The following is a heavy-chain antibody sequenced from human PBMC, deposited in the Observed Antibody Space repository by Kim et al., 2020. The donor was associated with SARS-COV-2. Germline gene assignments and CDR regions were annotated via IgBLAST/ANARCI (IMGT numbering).Heavy chain of an antibody. CDR2: ISWDGGST. CDR3: AKDRRTVTTGGDGMDV. Sequence: GGSLRLSCAASGFTFDDYTMHWVRQAPGKGLEWVSLISWDGGSTYYADSVKGRFTISRDNSKNSLYLQMNSLRTEDTALYYCAKDRRTVTTGGDGMDVWGQGTTVTVSS. CDR1: GFTFDDYT. J-gene: IGHJ6*02. D-gene: IGHD4-4*01. V-gene: IGHV3-43*01.